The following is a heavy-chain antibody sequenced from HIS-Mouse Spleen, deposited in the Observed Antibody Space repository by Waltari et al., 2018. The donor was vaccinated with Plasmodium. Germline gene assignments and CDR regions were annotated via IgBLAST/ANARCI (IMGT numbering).Heavy chain of an antibody. J-gene: IGHJ2*01. D-gene: IGHD3-10*01. Sequence: QVQLQQWGAGLLKPSETLSLTCAVYGGSFSGYYWSWIRQPPGKGLEGIGEINHSGSNNYNPSLKSRVTISVDTSKNQFSLKLSSVTAADTAVYYCARGRVLGTSSGYFDLWGRGTLVTVSS. CDR3: ARGRVLGTSSGYFDL. V-gene: IGHV4-34*01. CDR1: GGSFSGYY. CDR2: INHSGSN.